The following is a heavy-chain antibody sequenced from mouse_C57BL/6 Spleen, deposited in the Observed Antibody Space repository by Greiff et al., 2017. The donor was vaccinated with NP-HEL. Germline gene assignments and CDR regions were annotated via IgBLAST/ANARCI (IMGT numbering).Heavy chain of an antibody. CDR2: LRSTRRNYAT. V-gene: IGHV10-3*01. Sequence: EVQVVESGGGLVQPKGSLKLSCAASGFTFNTSAMHWVRHAPGTGLEWVARLRSTRRNYATYYAASVKDRLIISRDESQSMLYRQMNNLKTEDTAMYYCVRGYDGYYEWYFDVWGTGTTVTVSS. D-gene: IGHD2-3*01. CDR3: VRGYDGYYEWYFDV. CDR1: GFTFNTSA. J-gene: IGHJ1*03.